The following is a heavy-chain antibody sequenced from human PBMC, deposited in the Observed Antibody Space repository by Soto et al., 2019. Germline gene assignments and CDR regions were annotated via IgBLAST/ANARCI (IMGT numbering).Heavy chain of an antibody. J-gene: IGHJ4*02. Sequence: QVQLHESGPGLVKPSQTLSLTCTVSGGSISSGGYYWSWIRQHPGKGLEWIGYIYYSGSTHYTPSLKRRVAISVDTSKNQFSLRLSSVTAADTAVYYCARVGLRLGDYYDYWGQGTLVTVSS. V-gene: IGHV4-31*03. CDR1: GGSISSGGYY. CDR3: ARVGLRLGDYYDY. CDR2: IYYSGST. D-gene: IGHD3-16*01.